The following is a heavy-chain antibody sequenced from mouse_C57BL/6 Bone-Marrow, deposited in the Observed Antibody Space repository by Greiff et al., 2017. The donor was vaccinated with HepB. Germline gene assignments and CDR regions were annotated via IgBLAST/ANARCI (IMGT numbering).Heavy chain of an antibody. CDR3: ARGEGSSGFLAY. J-gene: IGHJ3*01. Sequence: EVQLVESGGGLVKPGGSLKLSCAASGFTFSSYAMSWVRQTPEKRLEWVATISDGGSYTYYPDNVKGRFTISRDNAKNNLYLQMSHLKSEDTAMYYCARGEGSSGFLAYWGQGTLVTVSA. CDR2: ISDGGSYT. CDR1: GFTFSSYA. V-gene: IGHV5-4*01. D-gene: IGHD3-2*02.